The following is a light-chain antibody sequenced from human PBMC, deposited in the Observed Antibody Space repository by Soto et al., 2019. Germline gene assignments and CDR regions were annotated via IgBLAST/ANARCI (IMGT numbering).Light chain of an antibody. V-gene: IGKV2-28*01. Sequence: DIVMTQSPLSLPVTPGEPASISCRSSQSLLHSNGYNYLDWYLQKPGQSTQLLIYLGSSRASGVPERFSGSGSGTDFTLKISRVEAEDVGVYYCMEALQSPLTFGGGTKVEIK. CDR3: MEALQSPLT. CDR1: QSLLHSNGYNY. J-gene: IGKJ4*01. CDR2: LGS.